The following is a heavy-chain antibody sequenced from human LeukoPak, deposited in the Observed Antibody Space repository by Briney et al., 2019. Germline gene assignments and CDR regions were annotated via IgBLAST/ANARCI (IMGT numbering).Heavy chain of an antibody. CDR3: AKPVASGSYSRVFDY. CDR1: GFTFSSYA. Sequence: GGSLRLSCAASGFTFSSYAMSWVRQAPGKGLEWVSAISGSGGSTYYADSVKGRFTISRDNSKNTLYLQMNSLRAEDTAVYYCAKPVASGSYSRVFDYRGQGTLVTVSS. CDR2: ISGSGGST. V-gene: IGHV3-23*01. D-gene: IGHD1-26*01. J-gene: IGHJ4*02.